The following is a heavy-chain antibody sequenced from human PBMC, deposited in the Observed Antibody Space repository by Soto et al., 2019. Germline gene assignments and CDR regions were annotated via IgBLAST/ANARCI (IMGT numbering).Heavy chain of an antibody. CDR2: ISYDGGNK. V-gene: IGHV3-30-3*01. CDR3: SREVSNYSSGWQRHFDY. D-gene: IGHD6-19*01. Sequence: QVQLVESGGNVVQPGRSLRLSCAASGFTFSSYAMHWVRQAPGNGLEWVAFISYDGGNKYYADSVKGRFTISRDNSKNTLYLQMNSMRAEDTAVYYCSREVSNYSSGWQRHFDYWGQGTLVTVSS. J-gene: IGHJ4*02. CDR1: GFTFSSYA.